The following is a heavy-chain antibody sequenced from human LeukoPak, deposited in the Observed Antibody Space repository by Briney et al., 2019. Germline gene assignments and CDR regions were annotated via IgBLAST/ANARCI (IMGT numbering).Heavy chain of an antibody. J-gene: IGHJ4*02. CDR2: IWYDESIK. CDR1: GFTFSSYA. V-gene: IGHV3-33*03. Sequence: GGSLRLSCSASGFTFSSYAMHWVRQAPGKGLEWVAVIWYDESIKEYGDSVKGRFTISRDNSKNTLYLEMNSLRAEDTAVYYCAKLQKGLSDYWGQGTLVTVSS. D-gene: IGHD2/OR15-2a*01. CDR3: AKLQKGLSDY.